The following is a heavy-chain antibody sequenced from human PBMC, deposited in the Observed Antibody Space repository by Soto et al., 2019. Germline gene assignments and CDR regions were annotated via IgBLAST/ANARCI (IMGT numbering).Heavy chain of an antibody. CDR2: IYYSGST. D-gene: IGHD4-17*01. Sequence: QVQLQESGPGLVNPSGTLSLTCAVSGGSLSSSSWWSWVRQPPGKALVWLGEIYYSGSTKYNPSLNSRVTISADQSKNDFSLRLGSVTAAATAVYYCVLHCGDPYYHDFWGQGMLVNV. J-gene: IGHJ4*02. CDR1: GGSLSSSSW. CDR3: VLHCGDPYYHDF. V-gene: IGHV4-4*02.